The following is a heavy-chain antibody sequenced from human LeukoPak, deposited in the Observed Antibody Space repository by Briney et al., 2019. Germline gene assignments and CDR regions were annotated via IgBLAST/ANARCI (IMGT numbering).Heavy chain of an antibody. CDR3: ARASESHYYYYMDV. Sequence: GGSLRLSCAASGFTFDDYGMSWVRQAPGKGLEWVSGINWNGGSTGYADSVKGRSTISRDNAKNSLYLQMNSLRAEDTALYYCARASESHYYYYMDVWGKGTTVTVSS. CDR1: GFTFDDYG. V-gene: IGHV3-20*04. CDR2: INWNGGST. D-gene: IGHD3-10*01. J-gene: IGHJ6*03.